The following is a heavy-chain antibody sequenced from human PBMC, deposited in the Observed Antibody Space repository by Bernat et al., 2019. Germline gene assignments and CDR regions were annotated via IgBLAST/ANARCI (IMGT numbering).Heavy chain of an antibody. CDR1: GFTFSSYS. V-gene: IGHV3-30-3*01. J-gene: IGHJ4*02. CDR2: ISYDGSNK. CDR3: ARADAGYSGYDSEKHHFDY. Sequence: QVQLVESGGGVVQPGRSLRLSFAASGFTFSSYSLPWVRQAPGQGLGVGAVISYDGSNKYYADSVKGRFTISRDNSKNTLYLQMNSLRAEDTAVYYCARADAGYSGYDSEKHHFDYWGQGTLVTVSS. D-gene: IGHD5-12*01.